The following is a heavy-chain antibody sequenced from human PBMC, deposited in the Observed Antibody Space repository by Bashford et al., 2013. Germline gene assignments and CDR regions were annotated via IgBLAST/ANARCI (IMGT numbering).Heavy chain of an antibody. CDR1: GYTFTGYY. CDR2: INPNSGGT. V-gene: IGHV1-2*02. D-gene: IGHD4-17*01. J-gene: IGHJ3*02. CDR3: ASSTSPQLDESTTDDAFDI. Sequence: ASVKVSCKASGYTFTGYYMHWVRQAPGQGLEWMGWINPNSGGTNYAQKFQGRVTMTRDTSISTAYMELSRLRSDDTAVYYCASSTSPQLDESTTDDAFDIVGPRDNGHRLL.